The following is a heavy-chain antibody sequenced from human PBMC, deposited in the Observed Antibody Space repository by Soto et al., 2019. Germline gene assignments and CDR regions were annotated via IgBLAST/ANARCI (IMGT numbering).Heavy chain of an antibody. V-gene: IGHV4-39*01. D-gene: IGHD2-8*01. CDR3: GRHEGNGNVWPLDY. CDR1: GGSISSRLYY. CDR2: IYFSGST. J-gene: IGHJ4*02. Sequence: SETLSLTCTVFGGSISSRLYYWDWIRQPPGKGLEWIGNIYFSGSTYYNPSLRSRVSISVDTSNNQFSLELSSVTAADTAVYFCGRHEGNGNVWPLDYWGQGILVTVSS.